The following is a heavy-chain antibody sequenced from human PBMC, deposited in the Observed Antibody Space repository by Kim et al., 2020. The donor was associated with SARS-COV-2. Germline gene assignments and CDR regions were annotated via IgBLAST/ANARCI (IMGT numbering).Heavy chain of an antibody. CDR3: ARMSAGGYYDSSGYFDY. V-gene: IGHV1-69*02. Sequence: FQGRVTITADKSTSTAYMELSSLRSEDTAVYYCARMSAGGYYDSSGYFDYWGQGTLVTVSS. D-gene: IGHD3-22*01. J-gene: IGHJ4*02.